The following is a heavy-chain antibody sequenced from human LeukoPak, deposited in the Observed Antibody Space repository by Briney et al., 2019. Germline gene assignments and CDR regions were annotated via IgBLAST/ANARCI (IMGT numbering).Heavy chain of an antibody. V-gene: IGHV1-18*01. CDR2: ISANNGNT. CDR1: GYTFTNYG. D-gene: IGHD3-9*01. CDR3: ARDEDTDILTGNERFDY. Sequence: ASVKVSCKASGYTFTNYGIIWVRQAPGQGLEWMGWISANNGNTNYAQHLQGRVTMTTDSSTGTAYMELRSLRSDDTAVYYCARDEDTDILTGNERFDYWGQGTLVTVSS. J-gene: IGHJ4*02.